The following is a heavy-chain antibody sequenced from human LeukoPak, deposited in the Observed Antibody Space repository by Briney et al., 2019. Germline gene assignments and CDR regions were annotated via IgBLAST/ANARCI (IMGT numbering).Heavy chain of an antibody. Sequence: GGSLRLSCAASGFTFSSYSMNWVRQAPGKGLEWVSSISSSSSYIYYADSVKGRFTISRDNAKNSLYLQMNSLRAEDTAVYYCARVVGGWKYYFDYWGQGTLVTVSS. J-gene: IGHJ4*02. D-gene: IGHD6-19*01. V-gene: IGHV3-21*01. CDR1: GFTFSSYS. CDR2: ISSSSSYI. CDR3: ARVVGGWKYYFDY.